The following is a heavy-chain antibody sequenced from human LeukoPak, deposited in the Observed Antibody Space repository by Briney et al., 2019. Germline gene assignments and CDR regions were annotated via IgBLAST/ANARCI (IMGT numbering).Heavy chain of an antibody. CDR1: GFTFSNDR. V-gene: IGHV3-21*01. CDR3: ARDGRIQLWSHVYYYYYRHV. CDR2: ISSSSSYI. D-gene: IGHD5-18*01. Sequence: GGSLSLTCASSGFTFSNDRRHWVRQAPGKGLEWVSSISSSSSYIYYADSVKGRFTIYRDNAKNSLYLQMNSLRAEDTAVYYCARDGRIQLWSHVYYYYYRHVWAEETTVTVSS. J-gene: IGHJ6*03.